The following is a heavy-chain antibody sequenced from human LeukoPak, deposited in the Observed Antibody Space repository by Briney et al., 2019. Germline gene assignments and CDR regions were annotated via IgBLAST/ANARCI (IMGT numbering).Heavy chain of an antibody. D-gene: IGHD7-27*01. CDR2: INPNSGGT. CDR3: ERDRGLTGDFLGAFDI. Sequence: ASVKVSCKASGYTFTGYYMHWVRQAPGQGLEWMGWINPNSGGTNYAQKFQGRVTMTRDTSISTAYMELSRPRSDDTAVYYCERDRGLTGDFLGAFDIWGQGTMVTVSS. J-gene: IGHJ3*02. CDR1: GYTFTGYY. V-gene: IGHV1-2*02.